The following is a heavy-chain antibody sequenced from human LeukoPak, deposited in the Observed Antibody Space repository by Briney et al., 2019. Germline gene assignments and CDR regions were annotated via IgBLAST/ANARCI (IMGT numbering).Heavy chain of an antibody. V-gene: IGHV4-34*01. CDR1: GGSFSGYY. CDR2: INHSGST. D-gene: IGHD6-13*01. CDR3: ARGDLIAAAGPLNWFDP. Sequence: PSETLSLTCAVYGGSFSGYYWSWIRQPPGKGLEWIGEINHSGSTNYNPSLKSRVTISVDTSKNQFSLKLSSVTAADTAVYYCARGDLIAAAGPLNWFDPWGQGTLVTVSS. J-gene: IGHJ5*02.